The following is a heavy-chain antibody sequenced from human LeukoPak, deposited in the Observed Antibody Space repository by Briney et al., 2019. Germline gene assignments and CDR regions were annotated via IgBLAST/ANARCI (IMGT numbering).Heavy chain of an antibody. CDR1: GFTFSSYW. Sequence: GGSLRLSCAASGFTFSSYWMSWVRQAPGKGLEWVANIKQDGSEKYYVDSVKGRFTISRDNAKNSLYLQMNSLRAEDTAVYYCAGQGIAAALYYFDYWGQGTLVTVSS. D-gene: IGHD6-25*01. J-gene: IGHJ4*02. CDR2: IKQDGSEK. V-gene: IGHV3-7*01. CDR3: AGQGIAAALYYFDY.